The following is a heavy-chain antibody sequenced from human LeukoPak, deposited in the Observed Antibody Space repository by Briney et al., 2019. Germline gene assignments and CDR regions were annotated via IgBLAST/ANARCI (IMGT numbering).Heavy chain of an antibody. Sequence: SVKVSCKASRETFSSYAISWVRQAPGQGLEWMGGIIPVFGTTSYAQKSQDRITITADKTTYTAFMELSSLGSEDTAVYYCARAVTSNILGAFDIWGRGHWSPSLQ. V-gene: IGHV1-69*06. CDR3: ARAVTSNILGAFDI. CDR1: RETFSSYA. CDR2: IIPVFGTT. J-gene: IGHJ3*02. D-gene: IGHD2-21*02.